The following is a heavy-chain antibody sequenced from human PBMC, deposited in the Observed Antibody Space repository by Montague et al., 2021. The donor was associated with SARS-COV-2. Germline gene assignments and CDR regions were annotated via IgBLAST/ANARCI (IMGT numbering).Heavy chain of an antibody. D-gene: IGHD6-19*01. CDR2: IYYGGST. J-gene: IGHJ3*02. CDR3: ARGSGWMGNAFDI. CDR1: GGSISSYY. V-gene: IGHV4-59*01. Sequence: SETLSLTCTVSGGSISSYYWSWIRQPPGEGLEWIGYIYYGGSTNXNPSLKSRVTISVDTSKNQFSLKLSSVTAADTAVYYCARGSGWMGNAFDIWGQGTMVTVSS.